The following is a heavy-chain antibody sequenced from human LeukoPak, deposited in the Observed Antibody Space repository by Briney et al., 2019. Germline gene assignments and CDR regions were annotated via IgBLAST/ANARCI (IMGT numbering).Heavy chain of an antibody. V-gene: IGHV4-34*01. CDR2: INHSGST. J-gene: IGHJ4*02. CDR1: GGSFSGYY. Sequence: SETLSLTCAVYGGSFSGYYWSWIRQPPGKGLEWIGEINHSGSTNYNPSLKSRVTISVDTSKNQFSLKLSSVTAADTAVYYCARLKGLANWGWRGSANVDYWGQGTLVTVSS. CDR3: ARLKGLANWGWRGSANVDY. D-gene: IGHD7-27*01.